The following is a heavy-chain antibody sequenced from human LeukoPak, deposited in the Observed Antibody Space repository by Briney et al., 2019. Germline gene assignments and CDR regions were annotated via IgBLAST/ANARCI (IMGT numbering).Heavy chain of an antibody. CDR3: AKGPPRFGYYYYMDV. CDR1: GFTFSSYA. CDR2: ISGSGGST. V-gene: IGHV3-23*01. J-gene: IGHJ6*03. D-gene: IGHD3-10*01. Sequence: GGSLRLSCAASGFTFSSYAMSWVRQAPGKGLEWVSAISGSGGSTYYADSVKGRLTISRDNSKNTLYLQMNSLRAEDTAVYYCAKGPPRFGYYYYMDVWGKGTTVTVSS.